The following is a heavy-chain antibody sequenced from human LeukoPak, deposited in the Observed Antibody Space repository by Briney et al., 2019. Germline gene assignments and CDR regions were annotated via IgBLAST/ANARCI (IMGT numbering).Heavy chain of an antibody. V-gene: IGHV1-46*01. Sequence: ASVKVSCKASGYTFTSYYMHWVRQAPGLGLEWMGIINPSGGSTSYAQRFQGRVTMTRDTSTSTVYMELSSLRSEDTAVYYCARTRAPLRFLEWLGSVDPWGQGTLVTVSS. CDR3: ARTRAPLRFLEWLGSVDP. D-gene: IGHD3-3*01. CDR2: INPSGGST. CDR1: GYTFTSYY. J-gene: IGHJ5*02.